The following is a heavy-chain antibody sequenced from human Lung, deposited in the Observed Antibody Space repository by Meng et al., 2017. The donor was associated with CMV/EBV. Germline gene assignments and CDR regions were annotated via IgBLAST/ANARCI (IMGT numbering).Heavy chain of an antibody. CDR3: ARDSSTGFYYFDY. CDR1: GFTFSSFG. D-gene: IGHD6-19*01. Sequence: GGSLGLXCATSGFTFSSFGMNWVRQAPGKGLEWVALIRYDGSNEYYADSVRGRFTISRDISKNTLYLEMNSLRLDDTAVYYCARDSSTGFYYFDYWGQGTLVTVSS. J-gene: IGHJ4*02. CDR2: IRYDGSNE. V-gene: IGHV3-30*02.